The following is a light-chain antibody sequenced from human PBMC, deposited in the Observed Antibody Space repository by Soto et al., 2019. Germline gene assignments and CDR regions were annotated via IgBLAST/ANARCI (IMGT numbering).Light chain of an antibody. J-gene: IGLJ1*01. CDR1: SSDIGAYIY. CDR3: TSDTTSGTYV. V-gene: IGLV2-14*03. CDR2: DVS. Sequence: QSALTQPASVSGSPGQSIAVSCSGTSSDIGAYIYVSWYQQHPGKAPKLMIYDVSNRPSGVSDRFSGSKSGNTASLTISGLQAEDEADYSCTSDTTSGTYVFGAGTKLTVL.